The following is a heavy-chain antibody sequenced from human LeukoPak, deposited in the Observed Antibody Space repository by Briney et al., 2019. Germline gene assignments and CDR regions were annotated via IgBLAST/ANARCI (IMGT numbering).Heavy chain of an antibody. CDR2: IYPGDSDT. J-gene: IGHJ4*02. CDR1: GYSFTSYW. CDR3: ARQPDSSGYYSRYFDY. D-gene: IGHD3-22*01. V-gene: IGHV5-51*01. Sequence: GESLKISCKGSGYSFTSYWIGWVRQMPGKGLEWMGIIYPGDSDTRYSPSFQGQVTISADKSISTAYLQWSSLKASDTAMYYCARQPDSSGYYSRYFDYWGQGTLVTVSS.